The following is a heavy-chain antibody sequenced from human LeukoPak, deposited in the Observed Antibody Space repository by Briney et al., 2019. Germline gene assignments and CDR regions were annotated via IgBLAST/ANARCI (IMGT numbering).Heavy chain of an antibody. CDR3: AREWSSWYFDY. CDR2: IYYSGST. J-gene: IGHJ4*02. Sequence: SETLSLTCTVSGGSISSSSYYWGWIRQPPGKGLEWIGSIYYSGSTYYNPSLKSRVTISVDTSKNQFSLKLSSVTAADTAVYYCAREWSSWYFDYWGQGTLVTVSS. CDR1: GGSISSSSYY. V-gene: IGHV4-39*02. D-gene: IGHD6-13*01.